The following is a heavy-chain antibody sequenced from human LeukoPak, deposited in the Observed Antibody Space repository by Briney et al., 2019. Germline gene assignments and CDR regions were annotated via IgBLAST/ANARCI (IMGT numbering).Heavy chain of an antibody. CDR3: AMRIGFDY. J-gene: IGHJ4*02. CDR2: ITTSSSYM. V-gene: IGHV3-21*06. Sequence: PSEALSLTCTVSGDSINNFYWSWIRQPAGKGLEWVSSITTSSSYMFYADSVRGRFTISRDNAKNSVYLQMNSLRAEDTAVYYCAMRIGFDYWGQGTLVTVSS. CDR1: GDSINNFY.